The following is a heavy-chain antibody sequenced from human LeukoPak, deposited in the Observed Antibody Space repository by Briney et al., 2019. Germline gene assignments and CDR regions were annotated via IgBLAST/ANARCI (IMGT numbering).Heavy chain of an antibody. CDR3: ARGVSYGSGSYIGDP. CDR1: GFTVSSNY. Sequence: GGSLGLSCAASGFTVSSNYMSWVRQAPGKGLEWVSVIYSGGSTYYADSVKGRFTISRDNSKNTLYLQMNSLRAEDTAVYYCARGVSYGSGSYIGDPWGQGTLVTVSS. CDR2: IYSGGST. V-gene: IGHV3-53*01. J-gene: IGHJ5*02. D-gene: IGHD3-10*01.